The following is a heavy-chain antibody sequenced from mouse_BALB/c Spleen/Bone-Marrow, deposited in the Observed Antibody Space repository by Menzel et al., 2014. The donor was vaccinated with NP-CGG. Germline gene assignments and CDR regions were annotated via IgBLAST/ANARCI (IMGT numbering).Heavy chain of an antibody. D-gene: IGHD1-1*01. CDR1: GFNIKDTY. J-gene: IGHJ3*01. CDR2: IDPANGNT. Sequence: VQLQQPGAGLVKPGASVKLSCTASGFNIKDTYMHWVKQRPEQGLEWIGRIDPANGNTKYDPKFQGKATITADTSSNTAYLQLSSLTSEDTAVYYCASYYYGSGWFAYWGQGTLVTVSA. CDR3: ASYYYGSGWFAY. V-gene: IGHV14-3*02.